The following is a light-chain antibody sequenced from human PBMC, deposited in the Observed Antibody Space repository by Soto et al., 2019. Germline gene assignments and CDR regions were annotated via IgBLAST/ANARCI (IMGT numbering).Light chain of an antibody. CDR1: QDISHY. CDR2: DAS. J-gene: IGKJ5*01. CDR3: QQYDDLPIT. V-gene: IGKV1-33*01. Sequence: DIQMTQSASSLSASVGDTVAMTCQASQDISHYLNWYQQKPGKALKLLIYDASNLHPGVPSRFRGSGSATEFSFNITSLQPEDVATYYCQQYDDLPITFGQGTRLEIK.